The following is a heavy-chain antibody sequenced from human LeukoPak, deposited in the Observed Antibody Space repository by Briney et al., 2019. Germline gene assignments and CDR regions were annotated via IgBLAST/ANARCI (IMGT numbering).Heavy chain of an antibody. CDR2: INPNSGGT. V-gene: IGHV1-2*02. CDR3: ARGGDLHRYGYYFDY. D-gene: IGHD1-1*01. Sequence: ASETVSRTASGYTFTRYYIHWVRQAPAQGLEWMGWINPNSGGTNYPHKFQGRVTMTRDTSISTAYMELSRLRSDDAAVYYCARGGDLHRYGYYFDYWGQGTLVTVSS. J-gene: IGHJ4*02. CDR1: GYTFTRYY.